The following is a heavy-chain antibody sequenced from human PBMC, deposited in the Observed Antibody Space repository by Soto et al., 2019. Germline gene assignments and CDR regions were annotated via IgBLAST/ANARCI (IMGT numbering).Heavy chain of an antibody. CDR3: ARLGSGSFYKTPDY. CDR1: GGSVSGYY. Sequence: QVQLQESGPGLVRPSETLSLTCSVSGGSVSGYYWTWIRQPPGKRLVWIGYIYYLGSTNYNPSLKSRVTISVDTSSNQLSLRLTSVTAADTAVYYCARLGSGSFYKTPDYWGQGTLVTVSS. CDR2: IYYLGST. J-gene: IGHJ4*02. V-gene: IGHV4-59*08. D-gene: IGHD3-10*01.